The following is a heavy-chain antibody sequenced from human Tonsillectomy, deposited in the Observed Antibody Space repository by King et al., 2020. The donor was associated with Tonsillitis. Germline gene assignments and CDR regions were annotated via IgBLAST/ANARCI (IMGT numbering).Heavy chain of an antibody. CDR2: ISSSGSTI. J-gene: IGHJ4*02. V-gene: IGHV3-48*03. CDR3: ARIAVAGDYFDY. Sequence: QLVQSGGGLVQPGGSLRLSCAASGFTFSSYEMNWVRQAPGKGLEGGSYISSSGSTIYYADSVKGRFTISRDNAKNSLYLQMNSLRAEDTAVYYCARIAVAGDYFDYWGQGTLVTVSS. D-gene: IGHD6-19*01. CDR1: GFTFSSYE.